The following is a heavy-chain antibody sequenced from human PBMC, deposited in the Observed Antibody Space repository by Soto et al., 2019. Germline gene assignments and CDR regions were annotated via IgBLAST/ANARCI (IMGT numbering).Heavy chain of an antibody. V-gene: IGHV3-30*18. CDR3: GKDKGGGWVCLRVGDAPNI. J-gene: IGHJ3*02. CDR2: ISYDGSNK. Sequence: QVQLVESGGGVVQPGRSLRLSCAASGFTFSSYGMHWVRQAPGKGLEWVAVISYDGSNKYYADSVKGRLTISRDNSKTPLNRKMTSLGGGDTVVYYCGKDKGGGWVCLRVGDAPNIGGQGKMFTFSS. CDR1: GFTFSSYG. D-gene: IGHD6-19*01.